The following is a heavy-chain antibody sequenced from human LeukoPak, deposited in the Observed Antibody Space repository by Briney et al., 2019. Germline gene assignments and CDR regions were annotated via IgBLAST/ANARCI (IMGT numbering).Heavy chain of an antibody. Sequence: GGSLRLSCAASGFTVSSNYMSWVRQAPGKGLEWVSVIYSGGSTYYADSVKGRFPISRDNSKTTLYLQMTSLRAEDTAVYYCARVKAAADSNFDYWGQGTLVTVSS. V-gene: IGHV3-53*01. CDR2: IYSGGST. J-gene: IGHJ4*02. CDR3: ARVKAAADSNFDY. CDR1: GFTVSSNY. D-gene: IGHD6-13*01.